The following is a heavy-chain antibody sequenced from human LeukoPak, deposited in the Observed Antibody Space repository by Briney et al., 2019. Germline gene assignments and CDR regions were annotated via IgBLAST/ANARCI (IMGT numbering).Heavy chain of an antibody. Sequence: ASVKVSCKASGYTFTSYAMHWVRQAPGQRLEWMGWINAGNGNTKYSQKFQGRVTITRDTSASTAYMELSSLRSEDTAVYYCARVKPGWGVPSQTKYYYYGMDVWGQGTTVTVSS. CDR1: GYTFTSYA. V-gene: IGHV1-3*01. CDR2: INAGNGNT. J-gene: IGHJ6*02. D-gene: IGHD3-10*01. CDR3: ARVKPGWGVPSQTKYYYYGMDV.